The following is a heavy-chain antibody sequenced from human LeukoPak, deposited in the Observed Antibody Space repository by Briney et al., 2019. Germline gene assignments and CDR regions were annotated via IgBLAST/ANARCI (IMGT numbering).Heavy chain of an antibody. Sequence: SETLSLTCTVSGGSISSYYWSWIRQPPGKGLEWIGYIYYSGSTNYNPSLKSRVNISVDTSKNQFSLKLSSVTAADTAVYYCARYYYDSSGYYSLWYFDLWGRGTLVTVSS. CDR3: ARYYYDSSGYYSLWYFDL. J-gene: IGHJ2*01. CDR2: IYYSGST. V-gene: IGHV4-59*01. CDR1: GGSISSYY. D-gene: IGHD3-22*01.